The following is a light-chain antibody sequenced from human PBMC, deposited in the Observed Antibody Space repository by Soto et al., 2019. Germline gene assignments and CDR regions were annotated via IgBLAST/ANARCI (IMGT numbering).Light chain of an antibody. V-gene: IGLV1-40*01. CDR1: SANIGAAYN. CDR3: QSYDSSLSGYV. CDR2: GNN. J-gene: IGLJ1*01. Sequence: QSALTQPPSVSGAPGQRVTISSTGSSANIGAAYNVVWYQQLPGTAPKLLIYGNNNRPSGVPARFSGSKSGTSASLAIAGLQAEDEGDYYSQSYDSSLSGYVFGTGTKVTVL.